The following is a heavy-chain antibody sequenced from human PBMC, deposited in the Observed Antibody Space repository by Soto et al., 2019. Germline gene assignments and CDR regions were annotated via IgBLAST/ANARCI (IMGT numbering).Heavy chain of an antibody. CDR3: VRDTAYCSGGTCYSSHDMDV. J-gene: IGHJ6*02. CDR2: ISYDGRNK. V-gene: IGHV3-30*04. D-gene: IGHD2-15*01. Sequence: GGSLRLSCAASGFTFSSYAMHWVRQAPGKGLEWVAVISYDGRNKYYADSVKGRFTISRDNSKNTLYLEMNSLRVGDTAVYHCVRDTAYCSGGTCYSSHDMDVCGHGTTVTVSS. CDR1: GFTFSSYA.